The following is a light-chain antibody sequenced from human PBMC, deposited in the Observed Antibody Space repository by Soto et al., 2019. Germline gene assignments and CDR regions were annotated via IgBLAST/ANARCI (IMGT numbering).Light chain of an antibody. CDR1: QSISYY. J-gene: IGKJ4*01. CDR3: QQSYSTSPLT. CDR2: AAS. V-gene: IGKV1-39*01. Sequence: DIQMTQSPSSLSASVGDRVTITCRASQSISYYLNWYQQKPGKAPKLLIYAASSLQSGVPSRFSGSRSETDFTLTISSLQPEDFATYYCQQSYSTSPLTCGGGTKVEI.